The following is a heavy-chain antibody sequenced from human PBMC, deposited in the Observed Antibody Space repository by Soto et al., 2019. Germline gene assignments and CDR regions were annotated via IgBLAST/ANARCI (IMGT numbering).Heavy chain of an antibody. V-gene: IGHV1-18*01. Sequence: ASVKVSCKASGGTFTSYGISWVRQAPGQGLEWMGWISAYNGNTNYAQKFQGRVTITADKSTSTAYMELSSLRSEDTAVYYCARGLVPAAIGYYYYGMDVWGQGTTVTVSS. CDR2: ISAYNGNT. D-gene: IGHD2-2*02. CDR1: GGTFTSYG. J-gene: IGHJ6*02. CDR3: ARGLVPAAIGYYYYGMDV.